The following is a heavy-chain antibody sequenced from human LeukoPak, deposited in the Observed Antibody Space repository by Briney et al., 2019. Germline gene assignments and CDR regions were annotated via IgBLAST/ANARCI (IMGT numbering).Heavy chain of an antibody. Sequence: GGSLRLSCAASGFSFGDYYMSWIRQAPGKGLEWVANIKQDGSEKYYVDSVKGRFTISRDNAKNSLYLQMNSLRAEDTAVYYCARDGFRILTGYYSYYYYGMDVWGQGTTVTVSS. J-gene: IGHJ6*02. CDR1: GFSFGDYY. CDR2: IKQDGSEK. V-gene: IGHV3-7*01. D-gene: IGHD3-9*01. CDR3: ARDGFRILTGYYSYYYYGMDV.